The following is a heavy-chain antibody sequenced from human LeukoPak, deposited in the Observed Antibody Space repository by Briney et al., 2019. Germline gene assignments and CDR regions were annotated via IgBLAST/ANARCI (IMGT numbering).Heavy chain of an antibody. CDR3: ARGAKYDFWSGYLATNWFDP. CDR1: GYSISSGYY. Sequence: SETLSLTCAVSGYSISSGYYWGWIRQPPGKGLEWIGSIYHSGSTYYNPSLKSRVTISVDTSKNQFSLKLSSVTAADTAVYYCARGAKYDFWSGYLATNWFDPWGQGTLVTVSS. J-gene: IGHJ5*02. D-gene: IGHD3-3*01. CDR2: IYHSGST. V-gene: IGHV4-38-2*01.